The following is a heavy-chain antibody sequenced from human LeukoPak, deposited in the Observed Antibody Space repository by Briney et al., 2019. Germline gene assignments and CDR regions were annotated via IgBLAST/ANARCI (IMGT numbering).Heavy chain of an antibody. CDR2: IYYSGST. V-gene: IGHV4-31*03. D-gene: IGHD3-16*01. J-gene: IGHJ5*02. CDR3: AREIADDLRFDP. Sequence: SETLSLTCTVSGGYISSGGYYWSWIRQHPGKGLEWIGYIYYSGSTYYNPSLKSRVTISVDTSQNQFSLKLSSVTAADTAVYYCAREIADDLRFDPWGQGTLVTVSS. CDR1: GGYISSGGYY.